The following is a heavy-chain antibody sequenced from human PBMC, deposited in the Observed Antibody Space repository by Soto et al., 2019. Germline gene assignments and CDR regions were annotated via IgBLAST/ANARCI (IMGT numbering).Heavy chain of an antibody. V-gene: IGHV4-59*01. CDR3: ARSGYYDSSGYLFDDAFDI. CDR2: IYYSGST. D-gene: IGHD3-22*01. Sequence: SETLSLTCTVSGGSISSYYWSWIRQPPGKGLEWIGYIYYSGSTNYNPSLKSRVTISVDTSKNQFSLKLSSVTAADTAVYYCARSGYYDSSGYLFDDAFDIWGQGTMVTVSS. CDR1: GGSISSYY. J-gene: IGHJ3*02.